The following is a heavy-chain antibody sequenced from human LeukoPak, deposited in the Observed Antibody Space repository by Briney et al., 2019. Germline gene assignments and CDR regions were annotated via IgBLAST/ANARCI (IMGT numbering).Heavy chain of an antibody. CDR1: GGSISSSNW. V-gene: IGHV4-4*02. Sequence: SETLSLTCAVSGGSISSSNWWSWVRQPPGKGLEWIGEIYHSGSTNYNPSLKSRVTISVDTSKNQFSLKLSSVTAADTAVYYCARVSTSGYGLLDYWGQGTLVTVSS. CDR3: ARVSTSGYGLLDY. J-gene: IGHJ4*02. D-gene: IGHD5-12*01. CDR2: IYHSGST.